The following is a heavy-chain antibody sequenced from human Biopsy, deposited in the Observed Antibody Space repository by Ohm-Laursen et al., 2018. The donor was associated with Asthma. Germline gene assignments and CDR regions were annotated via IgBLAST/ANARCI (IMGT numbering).Heavy chain of an antibody. CDR3: ATLSWYASQY. CDR2: IKPDGSQT. Sequence: SLRLSCTASGFTFSGSWMIWVRQAPGKGLQWLAFIKPDGSQTYYADSVEGRFSISRDNSKNSLYLQMSSLGGEDTAIYYCATLSWYASQYWGQGTLGTVSS. J-gene: IGHJ4*02. D-gene: IGHD2-2*01. CDR1: GFTFSGSW. V-gene: IGHV3-7*01.